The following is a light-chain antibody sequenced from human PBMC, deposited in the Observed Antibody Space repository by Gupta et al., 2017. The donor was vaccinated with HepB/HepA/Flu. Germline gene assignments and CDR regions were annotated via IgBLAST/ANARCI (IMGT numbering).Light chain of an antibody. CDR2: DAS. Sequence: VLTQSPATLSLSPGERATLSCRASHSVGNSLAWYQQKPGQVPRLLIYDASHRATGIPARFSGSGSGTDFTVTISILEPEDFAIYYCQQRGIWPLTFGGGTKVGIK. CDR1: HSVGNS. J-gene: IGKJ4*01. V-gene: IGKV3-11*01. CDR3: QQRGIWPLT.